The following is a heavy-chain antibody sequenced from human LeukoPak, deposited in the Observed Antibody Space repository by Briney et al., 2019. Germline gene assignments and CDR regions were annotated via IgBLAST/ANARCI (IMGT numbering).Heavy chain of an antibody. CDR1: GFTFSTYA. CDR3: ARARGSGSLTG. D-gene: IGHD3-22*01. CDR2: IYSGGST. J-gene: IGHJ4*02. Sequence: GGSLRLSCAASGFTFSTYAMSWVRQAPGKGLEWVSVIYSGGSTYYADSVKGRFTISRHNSKNTLYLQMNSLRAEDTAVYYCARARGSGSLTGWGQGTLVTVSS. V-gene: IGHV3-53*04.